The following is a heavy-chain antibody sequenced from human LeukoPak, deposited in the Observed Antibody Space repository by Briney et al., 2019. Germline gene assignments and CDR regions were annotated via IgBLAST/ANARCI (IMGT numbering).Heavy chain of an antibody. CDR3: ARAAAGTRYFQH. Sequence: SETMSLTCAVYVGSFSGYYWSWIRQPPGKGLEWIGEINHSGSTNYNPSLKSRVTISVDTSKNQFSLKLSSVTAADTAVYYCARAAAGTRYFQHWGQGTLVTVSS. CDR2: INHSGST. D-gene: IGHD6-13*01. CDR1: VGSFSGYY. J-gene: IGHJ1*01. V-gene: IGHV4-34*01.